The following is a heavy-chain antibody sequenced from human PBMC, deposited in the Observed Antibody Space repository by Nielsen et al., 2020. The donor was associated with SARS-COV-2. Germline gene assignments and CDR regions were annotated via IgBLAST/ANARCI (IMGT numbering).Heavy chain of an antibody. CDR3: AGIEYEGYYYYYYYMDV. CDR1: GGSISSGGYY. CDR2: IYYSGST. Sequence: SETLSLTCTVSGGSISSGGYYWSWIRQHPGKGLEWIGYIYYSGSTYYNPSLKSRVTISVDTSKNQFSLKLSSVTAADTAVYYCAGIEYEGYYYYYYYMDVWCKGTTVTVSS. V-gene: IGHV4-31*03. J-gene: IGHJ6*03. D-gene: IGHD6-6*01.